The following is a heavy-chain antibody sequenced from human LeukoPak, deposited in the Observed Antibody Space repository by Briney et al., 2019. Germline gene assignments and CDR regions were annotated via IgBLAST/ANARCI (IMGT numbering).Heavy chain of an antibody. CDR2: INHSGST. V-gene: IGHV4-34*01. J-gene: IGHJ6*03. D-gene: IGHD2-15*01. CDR1: GGSFSGYY. Sequence: PSETLSLTCAVYGGSFSGYYWSWISQPPGKGLEWIAEINHSGSTNYNPSLKSRVTISVDTSKNQFSLKLSSVTAADTAVYYCARGYCSGGSCYSRRYYYYMDVWGKGTTVTVSS. CDR3: ARGYCSGGSCYSRRYYYYMDV.